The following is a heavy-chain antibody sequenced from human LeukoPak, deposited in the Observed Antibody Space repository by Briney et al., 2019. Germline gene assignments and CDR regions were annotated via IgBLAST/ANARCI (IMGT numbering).Heavy chain of an antibody. V-gene: IGHV4-39*07. J-gene: IGHJ6*03. CDR3: ARGLSGSSWLSHYYYYYMDV. Sequence: SETLSLTCTVSGGSISSSSYYWGWIRQPPGKGLEWIGSIYYSGSTYYNPSLKSRVTISVDTSKNQFSLKLSSVTAADTAVYYCARGLSGSSWLSHYYYYYMDVWGKGTTVTVSS. CDR2: IYYSGST. CDR1: GGSISSSSYY. D-gene: IGHD6-13*01.